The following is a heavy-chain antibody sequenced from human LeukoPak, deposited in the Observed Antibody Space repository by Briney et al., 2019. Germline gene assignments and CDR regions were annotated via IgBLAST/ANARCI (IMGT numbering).Heavy chain of an antibody. CDR1: GFIFSSYA. CDR2: ISGSGT. D-gene: IGHD3-22*01. CDR3: AKVYDSSGYASRHFDL. V-gene: IGHV3-23*01. Sequence: GGSLRLSCAASGFIFSSYAMSWVRQAPGKGLEWVSTISGSGTYYADSVKGRFTISRDNSMNTLFLQMNSLRAEDTAVYFCAKVYDSSGYASRHFDLWGRGTMVTVSS. J-gene: IGHJ2*01.